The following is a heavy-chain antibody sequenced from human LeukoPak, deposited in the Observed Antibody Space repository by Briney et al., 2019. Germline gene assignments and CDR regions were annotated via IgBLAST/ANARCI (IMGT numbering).Heavy chain of an antibody. V-gene: IGHV3-30-3*01. J-gene: IGHJ4*02. Sequence: GGSLRLSCAASGFTFSSYAMHWVRQAPGKGLEWVAVISYDGSNKYYADSVKGRFTISRDNSKNTLYLQMNSLRAEDTAVYYCARDLDDILTGCHFDYWGQGTLVTVSS. CDR3: ARDLDDILTGCHFDY. CDR1: GFTFSSYA. D-gene: IGHD3-9*01. CDR2: ISYDGSNK.